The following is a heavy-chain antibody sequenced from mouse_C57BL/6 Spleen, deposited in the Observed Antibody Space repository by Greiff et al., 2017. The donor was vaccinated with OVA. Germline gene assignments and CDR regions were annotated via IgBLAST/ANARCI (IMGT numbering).Heavy chain of an antibody. CDR1: GYTFTDYY. Sequence: EVKLMESGPELVKPGASVKISCKASGYTFTDYYMNWVKQSHGKSLEWIGDINPNNGGTSYNQKFKGKATLTVDKSSSTAYMELRSLTSEDSAVYYCARSSLRGWLLRDYFDYWGQGTTLTVSS. V-gene: IGHV1-26*01. CDR2: INPNNGGT. J-gene: IGHJ2*01. D-gene: IGHD2-3*01. CDR3: ARSSLRGWLLRDYFDY.